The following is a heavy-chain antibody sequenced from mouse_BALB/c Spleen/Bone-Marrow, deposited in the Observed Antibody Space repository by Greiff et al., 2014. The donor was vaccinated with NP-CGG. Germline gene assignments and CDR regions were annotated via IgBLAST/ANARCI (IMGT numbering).Heavy chain of an antibody. Sequence: QVQLQQSGAELAKPGAPVKMSCKASGYTFTSYWMHWVKQRPGQGLEWIGYINPSTGYTEYNQKFKDKATLTADKSSSTAYMQLSSLTSEDSAVYYCARSRDGYDSFAYWGQGTLVTVSA. CDR1: GYTFTSYW. D-gene: IGHD2-2*01. CDR2: INPSTGYT. V-gene: IGHV1-7*01. J-gene: IGHJ3*01. CDR3: ARSRDGYDSFAY.